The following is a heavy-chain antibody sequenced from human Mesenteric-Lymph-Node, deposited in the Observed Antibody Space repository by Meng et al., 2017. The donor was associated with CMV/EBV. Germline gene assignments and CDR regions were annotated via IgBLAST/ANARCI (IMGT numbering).Heavy chain of an antibody. D-gene: IGHD3-22*01. CDR2: ISSYNGNT. J-gene: IGHJ4*02. V-gene: IGHV1-18*01. Sequence: VQLVQSGPEVKRPGASVKVSCRTSGFTFTSFGFTWVRQAPGQGLEWMGWISSYNGNTNYAQKFQDRVTMTADKSTNTAYMELRNLRSDDTAMYYCAREIYYYDSHGSDYWGQGTLVTVSS. CDR3: AREIYYYDSHGSDY. CDR1: GFTFTSFG.